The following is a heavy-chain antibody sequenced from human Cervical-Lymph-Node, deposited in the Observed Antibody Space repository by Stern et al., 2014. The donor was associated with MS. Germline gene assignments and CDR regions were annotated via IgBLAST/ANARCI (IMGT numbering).Heavy chain of an antibody. Sequence: HVQLVESGAEVKKPGASVKVSCKASGYTFTNYALHWVRQAPGKSPEWMGWIHPGNGDAKYSQNFQDRVTITRDTSANTVYMELRSLRVEDTAMYYCARGYSTTYLDYWGQGTLVTVSS. V-gene: IGHV1-3*01. CDR3: ARGYSTTYLDY. J-gene: IGHJ4*02. CDR2: IHPGNGDA. D-gene: IGHD6-13*01. CDR1: GYTFTNYA.